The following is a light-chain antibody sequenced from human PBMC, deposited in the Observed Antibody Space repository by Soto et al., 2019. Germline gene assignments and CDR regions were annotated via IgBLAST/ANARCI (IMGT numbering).Light chain of an antibody. Sequence: QSVLTQPASVSGSPGQSITISCTGTSSDVGGYKYVSWYQQHPGKAPQLMIYAVSNRPSGVSNRFSASKSGNTASLFISGLQAEDEADYYCSSYTSDSSDVFGSGTKVTVL. J-gene: IGLJ1*01. V-gene: IGLV2-14*01. CDR2: AVS. CDR3: SSYTSDSSDV. CDR1: SSDVGGYKY.